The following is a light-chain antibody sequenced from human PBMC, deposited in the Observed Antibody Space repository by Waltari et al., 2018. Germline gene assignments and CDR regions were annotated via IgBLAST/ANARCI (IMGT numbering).Light chain of an antibody. CDR2: AAS. CDR1: QSISSY. CDR3: QQSYSTSIT. V-gene: IGKV1-39*01. Sequence: DIQMTQSTSSLSASVGDRVTITCRASQSISSYLNWYQQKPGKAPKLLIYAASSLQSGVPSRFSGSGSGTDFTLTSSSLQPEDFATYYCQQSYSTSITFGQGTRLEIK. J-gene: IGKJ5*01.